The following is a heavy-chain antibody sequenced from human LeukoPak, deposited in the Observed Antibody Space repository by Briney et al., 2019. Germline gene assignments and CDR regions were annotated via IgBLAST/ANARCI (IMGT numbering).Heavy chain of an antibody. V-gene: IGHV3-21*01. Sequence: KTGGSLRLSCAASGFTFSNYGMNWVRQAPGKGLEWVSSISSSSSYIYYADSVKGRFTLSRDNAKNSLYLQMNSLRAEDTAVYYCAKSSGWNYYYYYMDVWGKGTTVIASS. CDR1: GFTFSNYG. CDR2: ISSSSSYI. CDR3: AKSSGWNYYYYYMDV. J-gene: IGHJ6*03. D-gene: IGHD6-19*01.